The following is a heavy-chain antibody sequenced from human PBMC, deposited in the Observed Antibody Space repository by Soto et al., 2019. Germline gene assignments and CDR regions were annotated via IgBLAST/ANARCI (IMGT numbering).Heavy chain of an antibody. J-gene: IGHJ4*02. CDR1: GFTFSSYG. CDR3: AKDLTWNPGVFDY. V-gene: IGHV3-30*18. D-gene: IGHD1-1*01. Sequence: GGSLRLSCAASGFTFSSYGMHWVRQAPGKGLEWVAVISYDGSNKYYADSVKGRFTVSRDNSKNTLYLQMNSLRAEDTAVYYCAKDLTWNPGVFDYWGQGTLATVSS. CDR2: ISYDGSNK.